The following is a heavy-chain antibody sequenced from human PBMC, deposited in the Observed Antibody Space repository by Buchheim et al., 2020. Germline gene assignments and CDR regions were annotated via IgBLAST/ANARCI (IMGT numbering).Heavy chain of an antibody. Sequence: QVQLQESGPGLVKPSETLSLTCSVSGGSISTYYWSWIRQPPGKGLEWIGYIHYSGTTNYNPSVKSRVTIPVDTSKNQLSLKLNSVTAADTAVYYCARFGYCSGGRCYAFDYWGQGTL. D-gene: IGHD2-15*01. CDR3: ARFGYCSGGRCYAFDY. J-gene: IGHJ4*02. CDR2: IHYSGTT. V-gene: IGHV4-59*01. CDR1: GGSISTYY.